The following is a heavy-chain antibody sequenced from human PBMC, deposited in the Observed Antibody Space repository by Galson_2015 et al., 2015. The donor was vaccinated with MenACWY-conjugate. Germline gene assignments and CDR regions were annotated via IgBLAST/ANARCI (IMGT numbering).Heavy chain of an antibody. J-gene: IGHJ4*02. CDR2: MRYDGSEG. V-gene: IGHV3-30*02. CDR3: AKDKIYFGSGVYLYYFDY. CDR1: GFTFSAYG. Sequence: SLRLSCAPSGFTFSAYGMNWVRQAPGKGLEWLAIMRYDGSEGNYADSVKGLFIISRDDSRRTLSLQMNNLTTEDTAVYFCAKDKIYFGSGVYLYYFDYWGQGTLVTVSS. D-gene: IGHD3-10*01.